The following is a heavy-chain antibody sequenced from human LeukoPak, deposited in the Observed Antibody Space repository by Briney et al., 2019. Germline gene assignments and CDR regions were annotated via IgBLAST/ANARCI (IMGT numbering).Heavy chain of an antibody. V-gene: IGHV3-30*03. Sequence: GGSLKLSCAASGFTFSSYGMHWVRQAPGKGLEWVAVISYDGSNKYYADSVKGRFTISRDNSKNTLYLQMNSLRAEDTAVYYCARGPGGFGEYDAFDIWGQGTMVTVSS. CDR1: GFTFSSYG. CDR2: ISYDGSNK. CDR3: ARGPGGFGEYDAFDI. D-gene: IGHD3-10*01. J-gene: IGHJ3*02.